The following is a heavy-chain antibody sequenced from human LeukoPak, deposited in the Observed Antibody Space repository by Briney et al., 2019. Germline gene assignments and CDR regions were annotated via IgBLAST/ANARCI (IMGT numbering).Heavy chain of an antibody. Sequence: GGSLRLSCADSGFTFSNYNMNWVRQAPGKAMEWVSSITSSGTYTFYADSVKGRFTISRDNAKNSLYLQMDSLGPEDTAVYYCARGLSGYASSLGYWGQGTLVTVSA. CDR2: ITSSGTYT. CDR3: ARGLSGYASSLGY. D-gene: IGHD6-6*01. J-gene: IGHJ4*02. CDR1: GFTFSNYN. V-gene: IGHV3-21*01.